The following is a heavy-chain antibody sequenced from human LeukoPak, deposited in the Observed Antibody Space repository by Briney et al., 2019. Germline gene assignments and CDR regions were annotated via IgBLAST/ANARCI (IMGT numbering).Heavy chain of an antibody. CDR3: ARGYDSNLDYYYYMDV. V-gene: IGHV3-30*03. Sequence: PGGSLRLSCVVSGFTFSTYGVHWVRQVPGKGLEWVAVISPDGSNKYYVDSVKGRFTISRDNSKNTLYVQMNSLRAEDTAMYFCARGYDSNLDYYYYMDVWGKGTTVTVSS. CDR1: GFTFSTYG. D-gene: IGHD3-16*01. J-gene: IGHJ6*03. CDR2: ISPDGSNK.